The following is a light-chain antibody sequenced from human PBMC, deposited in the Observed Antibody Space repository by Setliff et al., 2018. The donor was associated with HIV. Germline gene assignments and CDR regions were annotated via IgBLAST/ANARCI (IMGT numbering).Light chain of an antibody. CDR2: RTN. J-gene: IGLJ3*02. V-gene: IGLV8-61*01. CDR3: VLYMGSGIWV. Sequence: QTVVTQEPSFSVSPGGTVTVTCGLSSGSVSTSYYPSWYQQTTGQAPRTLIYRTNTRSSGVPDRFSGSILGNKAALTITGAQADDESDYYCVLYMGSGIWVFGGGTKGTVL. CDR1: SGSVSTSYY.